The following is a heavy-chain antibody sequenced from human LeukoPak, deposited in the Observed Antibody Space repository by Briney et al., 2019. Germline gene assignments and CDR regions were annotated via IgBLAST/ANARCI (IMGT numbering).Heavy chain of an antibody. J-gene: IGHJ5*02. Sequence: SQTLSLTCTVSGGSISSGGYYWGWIRQPPGKGLEWIGSIYYSGSTNYNPSLKSRVTISVDTSKNQFSLKLSSVTAADTAVYYCARVTPYDILTGYRGIWFDPWGQGTLVTVSS. CDR3: ARVTPYDILTGYRGIWFDP. CDR2: IYYSGST. D-gene: IGHD3-9*01. V-gene: IGHV4-39*07. CDR1: GGSISSGGYY.